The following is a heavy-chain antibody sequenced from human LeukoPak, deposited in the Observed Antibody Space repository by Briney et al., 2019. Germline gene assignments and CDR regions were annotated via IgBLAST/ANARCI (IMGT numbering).Heavy chain of an antibody. CDR2: MDPDSGNT. CDR3: ARRKGATGTTLFVP. D-gene: IGHD1-1*01. Sequence: ASVKVSCKASGYTFTSYDIHWVRPATGQGLEWMGRMDPDSGNTAYAQNFQGRVTMTRNTSISTAYMELSSLRSEDTAVYYCARRKGATGTTLFVPWGQGTLVTISS. J-gene: IGHJ5*02. CDR1: GYTFTSYD. V-gene: IGHV1-8*01.